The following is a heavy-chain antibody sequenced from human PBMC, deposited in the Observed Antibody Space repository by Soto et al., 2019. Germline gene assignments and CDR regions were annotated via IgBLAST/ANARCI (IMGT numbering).Heavy chain of an antibody. J-gene: IGHJ4*02. Sequence: QVQLQESGPGLVKPSETLSLTCTVSGGSISSYYWSWIRQSPGKGLEWLAYIFYTGSTNYNPPLRRRVTISVDTSKNPFSLRLRSVTAADTAVYSSARARHYDSNGYYPFDYWGQGILVTVSS. CDR1: GGSISSYY. V-gene: IGHV4-59*01. CDR3: ARARHYDSNGYYPFDY. D-gene: IGHD3-22*01. CDR2: IFYTGST.